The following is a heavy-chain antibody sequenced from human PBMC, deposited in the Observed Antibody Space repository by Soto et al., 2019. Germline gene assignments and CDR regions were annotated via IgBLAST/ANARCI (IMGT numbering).Heavy chain of an antibody. D-gene: IGHD3-10*01. Sequence: QLQLQESGSGLVKPSQTLSLTCTVSGGSVTSGVHSWNWIRLSPEKGLEWIGYIYHSGTTYFNPSLQSRITMSVDTSRNQFSLKLNSVTAADTAIYFCARDRKVRGGVDHWGQGILVIVSS. V-gene: IGHV4-30-2*06. J-gene: IGHJ5*02. CDR3: ARDRKVRGGVDH. CDR1: GGSVTSGVHS. CDR2: IYHSGTT.